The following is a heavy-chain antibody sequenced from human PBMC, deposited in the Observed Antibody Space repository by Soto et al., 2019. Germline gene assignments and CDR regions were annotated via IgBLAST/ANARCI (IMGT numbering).Heavy chain of an antibody. V-gene: IGHV1-18*01. CDR3: ARDRPAIPDDTTDYFSGMDV. CDR2: ISAYNGNT. CDR1: GYTFTSYG. Sequence: AAVKVSCKSSGYTFTSYGISGVRQAPGQGLEWMGWISAYNGNTNYAQKRQGRVTLTTDTSTSTAYMELRSLRSDDTAVYYCARDRPAIPDDTTDYFSGMDVWGQGTTVTVSS. J-gene: IGHJ6*02. D-gene: IGHD2-2*02.